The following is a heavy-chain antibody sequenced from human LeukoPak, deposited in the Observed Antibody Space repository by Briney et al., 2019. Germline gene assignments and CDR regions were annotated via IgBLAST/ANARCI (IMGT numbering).Heavy chain of an antibody. J-gene: IGHJ4*02. Sequence: SETLSLTCTVSGGPISSYYWSWIRQPPGKGLEWIGYIYTSGSTNYNPSLKSRVTISVDTSKNQFSLKLSSVTAADTAVYYCARQGGDYWGQGTLVTVSS. CDR2: IYTSGST. D-gene: IGHD3-16*01. V-gene: IGHV4-4*09. CDR1: GGPISSYY. CDR3: ARQGGDY.